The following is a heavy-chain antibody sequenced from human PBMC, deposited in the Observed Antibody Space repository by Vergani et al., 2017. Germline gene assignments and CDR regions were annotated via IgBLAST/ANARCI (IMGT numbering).Heavy chain of an antibody. J-gene: IGHJ6*02. D-gene: IGHD2-8*01. CDR2: ISPGASTV. CDR3: AKNHGISTTRHYYAMDV. Sequence: LEESGGGSVKPGGSLRLSCAASGFKFSDHYMSWIRQAPGKGLEWVSHISPGASTVSYTDSVTGRFTVSRDNDNNSLTLDMTTLRVEDTAVYYCAKNHGISTTRHYYAMDVWCQATTVTVSS. V-gene: IGHV3-11*04. CDR1: GFKFSDHY.